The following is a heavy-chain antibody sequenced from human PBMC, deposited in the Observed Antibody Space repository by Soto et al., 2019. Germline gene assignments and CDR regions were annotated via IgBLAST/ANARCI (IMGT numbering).Heavy chain of an antibody. V-gene: IGHV3-30-3*01. D-gene: IGHD2-2*01. J-gene: IGHJ6*02. CDR1: GFTFSSYA. CDR2: ISYDGSNK. Sequence: WGSLRLSCAASGFTFSSYAMHWVRQAPGKGLEWVAVISYDGSNKYYADSVKGRFTISRDNSKNTLYLQMNSLRAEDTAVYYCARDLSVYCSSTSCPLTHYYYYGMDVWGQGTTVTVSS. CDR3: ARDLSVYCSSTSCPLTHYYYYGMDV.